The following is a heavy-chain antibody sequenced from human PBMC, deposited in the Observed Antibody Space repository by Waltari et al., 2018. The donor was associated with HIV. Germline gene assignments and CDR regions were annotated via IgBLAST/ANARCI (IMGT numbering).Heavy chain of an antibody. D-gene: IGHD5-12*01. CDR1: GFAFRHYS. Sequence: GASLTLSCVTSGFAFRHYSFNWVRLRPRAGLERVASLKRGSREGSYVDPVKGRFSISRVDAMNTLFLHLDKLKVADTARYFCVRDDPGYAPSDYWGPGTLVTV. J-gene: IGHJ4*02. CDR2: LKRGSREG. CDR3: VRDDPGYAPSDY. V-gene: IGHV3-21*04.